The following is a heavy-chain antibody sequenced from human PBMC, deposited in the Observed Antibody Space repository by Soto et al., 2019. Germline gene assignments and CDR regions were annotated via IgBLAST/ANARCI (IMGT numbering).Heavy chain of an antibody. D-gene: IGHD3-3*01. CDR2: ISYDGSKK. Sequence: QVQLVESGGGVVQPGTSLRLTCAASGFTFNSYAMTWVRQAPGKGLDWVAVISYDGSKKEYAESVKGRFSIARDNANKTVSLQMNYVRPGDTAVYYCARHTLVWFGENDHWGHGTEVTVSS. CDR1: GFTFNSYA. CDR3: ARHTLVWFGENDH. J-gene: IGHJ1*01. V-gene: IGHV3-30*03.